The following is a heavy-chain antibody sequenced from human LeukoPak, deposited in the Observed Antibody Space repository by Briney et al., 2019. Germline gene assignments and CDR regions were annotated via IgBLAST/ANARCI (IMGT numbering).Heavy chain of an antibody. CDR3: ARSSAYCGGDCFLDV. D-gene: IGHD2-21*02. CDR2: INPNSGGT. V-gene: IGHV1-2*02. CDR1: GYTFTGYY. J-gene: IGHJ6*02. Sequence: ASVKVSCKASGYTFTGYYMHWVRQAPGQGREWMGWINPNSGGTNYAQKFQGRVTMTRDTSISTAYMELSRLRSDDTAVYYCARSSAYCGGDCFLDVWGQGTTVTVSS.